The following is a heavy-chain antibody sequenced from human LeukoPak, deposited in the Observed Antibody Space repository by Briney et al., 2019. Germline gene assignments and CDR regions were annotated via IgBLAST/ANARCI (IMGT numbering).Heavy chain of an antibody. D-gene: IGHD2-2*01. CDR3: TRAIRHQLLSDY. CDR2: MNPESGNT. CDR1: GYTFSNFD. J-gene: IGHJ4*02. Sequence: GASVKVSCKASGYTFSNFDINWVRQATGQGPEWMGWMNPESGNTGYAQKFQGRVTMTSDSSKSTAYMELISLRFEDTAIYYCTRAIRHQLLSDYWGQGTLVTVSS. V-gene: IGHV1-8*01.